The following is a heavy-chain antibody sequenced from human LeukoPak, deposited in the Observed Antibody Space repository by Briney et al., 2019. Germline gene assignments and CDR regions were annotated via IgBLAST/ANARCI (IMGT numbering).Heavy chain of an antibody. Sequence: GGSLRLSCAASGFTFSTYWMNWVRQAPGKGLEWVANIKVDGSEEYYTDSVKGRFTISRDNAKNSLYLQMNSLRAEDTAVYYCARGYWYYFDYWGQGTRVTVSS. CDR1: GFTFSTYW. J-gene: IGHJ4*02. CDR3: ARGYWYYFDY. D-gene: IGHD2-8*02. CDR2: IKVDGSEE. V-gene: IGHV3-7*01.